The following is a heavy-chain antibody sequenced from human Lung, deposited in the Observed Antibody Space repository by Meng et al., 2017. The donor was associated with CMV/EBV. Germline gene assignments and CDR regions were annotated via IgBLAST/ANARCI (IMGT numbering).Heavy chain of an antibody. CDR1: GFTFSSYA. CDR2: ISGSGGSK. D-gene: IGHD3-22*01. V-gene: IGHV3-23*01. Sequence: GESLKISCAASGFTFSSYAMSWVRQAPGKGLEWVAAISGSGGSKYYADSVKGRFTISRDNSKNTLYLQMNSLKAEDTAVYYCAKSYYDSSGYYYYWGQGTLVTVSS. CDR3: AKSYYDSSGYYYY. J-gene: IGHJ4*02.